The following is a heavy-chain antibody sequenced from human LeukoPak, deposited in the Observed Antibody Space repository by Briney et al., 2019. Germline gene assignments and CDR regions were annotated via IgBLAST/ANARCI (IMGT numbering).Heavy chain of an antibody. Sequence: PGGPLRLSCAASGFTFSSYWMSWVRQAPGKGLEWVANIKQDGSEKYYVDSVKGRFTISRDNAKNSLYLQMNSLRAEDTAVYYCARNWGTYYYDSSGYCANWGQGTLVTVSS. J-gene: IGHJ4*02. CDR1: GFTFSSYW. D-gene: IGHD3-22*01. CDR3: ARNWGTYYYDSSGYCAN. V-gene: IGHV3-7*01. CDR2: IKQDGSEK.